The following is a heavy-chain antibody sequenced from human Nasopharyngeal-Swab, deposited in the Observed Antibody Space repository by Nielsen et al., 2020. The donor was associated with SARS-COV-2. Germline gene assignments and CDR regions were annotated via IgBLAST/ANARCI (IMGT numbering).Heavy chain of an antibody. CDR3: AEKGYTSSWYFY. Sequence: SETLSLTCAMYGGSFSGYYWSWIRQPPGKGLEWIGEINHSGSTDYNPSRKSRVTISLDTSKNQFSLKLRSVTAADTAVYYCAEKGYTSSWYFYWGQGTLVTVSS. D-gene: IGHD6-13*01. CDR1: GGSFSGYY. V-gene: IGHV4-34*01. J-gene: IGHJ4*02. CDR2: INHSGST.